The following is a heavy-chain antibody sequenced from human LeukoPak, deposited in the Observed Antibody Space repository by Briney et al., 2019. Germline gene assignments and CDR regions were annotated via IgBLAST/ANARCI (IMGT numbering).Heavy chain of an antibody. CDR2: INWNGGST. J-gene: IGHJ6*03. D-gene: IGHD4-11*01. V-gene: IGHV3-20*04. CDR3: AREITTQYYYYMDV. CDR1: GFTFDDYG. Sequence: GGSLRLSCAASGFTFDDYGMSWVRQAPGRGLEWVSGINWNGGSTGYADSVKGRFTISRDNAKNSLYLQMNSLRAEDTALYYCAREITTQYYYYMDVWGKGTTVTVSS.